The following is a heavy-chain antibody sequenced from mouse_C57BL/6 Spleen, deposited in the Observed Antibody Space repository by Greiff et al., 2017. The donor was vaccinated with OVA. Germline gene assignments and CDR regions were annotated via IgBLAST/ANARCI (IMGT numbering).Heavy chain of an antibody. V-gene: IGHV5-17*01. CDR3: ARPPYYGSSHWYFDV. CDR2: ISSGSSTI. D-gene: IGHD1-1*01. Sequence: EVQLMESGGGLVKPGGSLKLSCAASGFTFSDYGMHWVRQAPEKGLEWVAYISSGSSTIYYAATVKGRFTISRDTAKNTLCLQMTSLRSEDTAMYYCARPPYYGSSHWYFDVWGTGTTVTVSS. CDR1: GFTFSDYG. J-gene: IGHJ1*03.